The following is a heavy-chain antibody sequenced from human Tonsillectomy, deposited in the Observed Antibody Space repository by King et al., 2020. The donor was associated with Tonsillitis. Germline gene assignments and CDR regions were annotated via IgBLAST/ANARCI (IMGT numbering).Heavy chain of an antibody. Sequence: VQLVESGAEVKKPGASVKVSCKASGYTFANYALSWVRQAPGRGLEWMGWISAYNGDTNYAQKVQGRVTMTTDTSTSAAYMELRSLRSDDTAVYYCARHGVGYRASKYYFDYWGQATLVTVSS. CDR3: ARHGVGYRASKYYFDY. J-gene: IGHJ4*02. D-gene: IGHD4-17*01. V-gene: IGHV1-18*01. CDR1: GYTFANYA. CDR2: ISAYNGDT.